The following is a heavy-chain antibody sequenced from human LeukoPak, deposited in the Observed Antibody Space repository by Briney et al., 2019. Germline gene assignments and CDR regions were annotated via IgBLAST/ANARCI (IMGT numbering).Heavy chain of an antibody. J-gene: IGHJ4*02. CDR3: VRESEYYFDHSASFDY. D-gene: IGHD3-22*01. CDR1: GFTFTAYL. Sequence: PGRSLRLSCAASGFTFTAYLIHWVRQAPGKGLEWVAVMSSDGNAMSYADSVKGRFTISRDNSKNTLYLQMNSLRAEDTAVYYCVRESEYYFDHSASFDYWGQGTLVTVSS. V-gene: IGHV3-30-3*01. CDR2: MSSDGNAM.